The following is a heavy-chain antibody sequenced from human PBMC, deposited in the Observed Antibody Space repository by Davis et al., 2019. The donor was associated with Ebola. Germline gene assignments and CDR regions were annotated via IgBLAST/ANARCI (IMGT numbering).Heavy chain of an antibody. CDR2: ISYDGSNK. D-gene: IGHD4-23*01. J-gene: IGHJ4*02. V-gene: IGHV3-30*19. CDR3: ARERDYGGCFDY. Sequence: PGGSLRLSCAASGFTFSSYGMHWVRQAPGKGLEWVAVISYDGSNKYYADSVKGRFTISRDNSKNTLYLQMNSLRAEDTAVYYCARERDYGGCFDYWGQGTLVTVSS. CDR1: GFTFSSYG.